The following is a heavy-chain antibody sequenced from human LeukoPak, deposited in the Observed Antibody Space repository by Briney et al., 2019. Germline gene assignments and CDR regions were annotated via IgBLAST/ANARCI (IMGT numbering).Heavy chain of an antibody. CDR3: VSPRGFSYGYFDY. D-gene: IGHD5-18*01. CDR1: GGSISSSSAY. CDR2: IYYSKNT. J-gene: IGHJ4*02. Sequence: SETLSLTCTVSGGSISSSSAYWAWIRQPPGKGLEWIGSIYYSKNTYYNPSLKSRVTISADTSKNQFSLTLGSVSATDTAVYYCVSPRGFSYGYFDYWGQGTLVTVSS. V-gene: IGHV4-39*01.